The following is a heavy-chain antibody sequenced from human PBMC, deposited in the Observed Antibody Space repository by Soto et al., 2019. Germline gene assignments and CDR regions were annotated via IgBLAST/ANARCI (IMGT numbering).Heavy chain of an antibody. V-gene: IGHV4-39*01. Sequence: QLQLQESGPGLVKPSETLSLTCTVSGSSISSSSYYWGWIRQPPGKGLEWIGSIYYSGSTYYNPSLKSRVTISVDTSKNQFSLKLSSVTAADTAVYYCARHWGRKVFDYWGQGTLVTVSS. J-gene: IGHJ4*02. CDR1: GSSISSSSYY. CDR3: ARHWGRKVFDY. CDR2: IYYSGST. D-gene: IGHD3-16*01.